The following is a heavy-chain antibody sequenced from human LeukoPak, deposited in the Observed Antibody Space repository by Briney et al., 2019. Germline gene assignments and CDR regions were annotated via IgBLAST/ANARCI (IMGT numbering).Heavy chain of an antibody. J-gene: IGHJ4*03. D-gene: IGHD3-22*01. V-gene: IGHV3-49*04. CDR1: GFRFDAYA. CDR2: IRSKAYGAKT. CDR3: ARVNYYDSTSFYYGYFDY. Sequence: SLTVSCSASGFRFDAYAMSWVRQAPGKGLEWVGFIRSKAYGAKTNYAASVEGRFIISRDDSRSIVHLQMNSLRIEDTAVYFCARVNYYDSTSFYYGYFDYWGQGAPVTVSS.